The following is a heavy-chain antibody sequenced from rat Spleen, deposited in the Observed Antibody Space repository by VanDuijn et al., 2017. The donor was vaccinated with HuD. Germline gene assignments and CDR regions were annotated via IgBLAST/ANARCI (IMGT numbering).Heavy chain of an antibody. Sequence: EVQLKESGPGLVQPSQTLSLPCTVSGFSLTDYSVHWVRQSPGKGLVWMGVMWSGGGTDSKSSPKSRLSISRDTYNNQVLLKMNSLQTEDTASYYCTRDEGDAYYSSYIPLWYVMDAWGQGASVTVSS. D-gene: IGHD1-2*01. CDR1: GFSLTDYS. J-gene: IGHJ4*01. CDR2: MWSGGGT. CDR3: TRDEGDAYYSSYIPLWYVMDA. V-gene: IGHV2S63*01.